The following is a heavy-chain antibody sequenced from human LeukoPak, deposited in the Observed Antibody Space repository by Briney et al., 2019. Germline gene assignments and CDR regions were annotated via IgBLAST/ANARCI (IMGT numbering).Heavy chain of an antibody. CDR1: GYSFTSYW. CDR3: ARHGYSSGWYEGYFDY. CDR2: IYPGDSDT. D-gene: IGHD6-19*01. V-gene: IGHV5-51*01. J-gene: IGHJ4*02. Sequence: GESLKISCKGSGYSFTSYWIGWVRQMPKKGLEWMGIIYPGDSDTRYSPSFQGQVTISADKSISTAYLQWSSLKASDTAMYYCARHGYSSGWYEGYFDYWGQGTLVTVSS.